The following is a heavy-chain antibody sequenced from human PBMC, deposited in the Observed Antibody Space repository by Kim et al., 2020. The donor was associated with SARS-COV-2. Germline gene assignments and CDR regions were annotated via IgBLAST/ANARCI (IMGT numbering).Heavy chain of an antibody. CDR3: AKERIAVAGNDY. D-gene: IGHD6-19*01. Sequence: YYADSGKGRFTISRDKSKNTLYLQMNSLRAEDTAVYYCAKERIAVAGNDYWGQGTLVTVSS. V-gene: IGHV3-30*02. J-gene: IGHJ4*02.